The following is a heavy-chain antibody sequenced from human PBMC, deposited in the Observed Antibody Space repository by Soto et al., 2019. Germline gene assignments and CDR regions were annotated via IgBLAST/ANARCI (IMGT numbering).Heavy chain of an antibody. CDR1: GYSISSDYY. D-gene: IGHD1-26*01. Sequence: SETLSLTCAVSGYSISSDYYWGWIRQPPGKGLEWIGSIYHSGSTYYNPSLKSRVTISADTSKNQFSLKVSSVTAADTAVYYCGSCGGSYCIFAYWGQGTLVTVS. CDR3: GSCGGSYCIFAY. CDR2: IYHSGST. J-gene: IGHJ4*02. V-gene: IGHV4-38-2*01.